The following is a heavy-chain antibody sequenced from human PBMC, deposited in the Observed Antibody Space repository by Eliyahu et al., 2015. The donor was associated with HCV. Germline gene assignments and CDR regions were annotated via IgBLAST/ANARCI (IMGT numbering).Heavy chain of an antibody. Sequence: QVQLQESGPGLVKPSETLSLTCTVSGASISTYYWSWIRQPPGKGVEXVGDXHXSGSTTXNPSLKSRVTMSVDTSKNQFSLNLTSVTAADTAVYYCASGGGGIAVAGTGGWFDPWGQGTLVTVSS. V-gene: IGHV4-59*01. D-gene: IGHD6-19*01. CDR3: ASGGGGIAVAGTGGWFDP. J-gene: IGHJ5*02. CDR2: XHXSGST. CDR1: GASISTYY.